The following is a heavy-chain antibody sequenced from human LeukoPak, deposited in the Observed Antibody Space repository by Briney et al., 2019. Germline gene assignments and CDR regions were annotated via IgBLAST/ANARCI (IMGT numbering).Heavy chain of an antibody. D-gene: IGHD4-11*01. CDR3: ASNGGMTTVTTSATFDI. J-gene: IGHJ3*02. Sequence: VKVSCKASGGTFSSYAISWVRQAPGQGLEWMGRIIPILGIANYAQKFQGRVTITADKSTSTAYMELSSLRSEDTAVYYCASNGGMTTVTTSATFDIWGQGTTVTVSS. V-gene: IGHV1-69*04. CDR2: IIPILGIA. CDR1: GGTFSSYA.